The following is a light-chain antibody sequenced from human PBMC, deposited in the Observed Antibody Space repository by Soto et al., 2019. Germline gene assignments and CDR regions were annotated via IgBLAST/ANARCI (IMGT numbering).Light chain of an antibody. V-gene: IGKV3D-20*01. CDR2: DAS. CDR3: QQYGSSLLT. Sequence: EIVLTQSPATLSLSPGDRATLSCGASQSVSGRYLAWFQQKPGLAPRLLIYDASSRATGIPDRFSGSGSGTDFILTISRPEPEDFAVYYCQQYGSSLLTFGGGTKVEIK. CDR1: QSVSGRY. J-gene: IGKJ4*01.